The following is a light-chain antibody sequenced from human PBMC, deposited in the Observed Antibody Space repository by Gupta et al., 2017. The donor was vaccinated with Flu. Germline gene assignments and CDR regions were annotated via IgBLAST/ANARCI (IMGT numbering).Light chain of an antibody. Sequence: QSVLTQPPSTSATPGQRVTISCSGSRSNIGSNYVYWYQQLPGTAPKLLIYSNNQRPSGIPDRFSGSKSGTSASLAISGLQSEDEADYYCAAWDDSLNGVVFGGGTTLTVL. V-gene: IGLV1-44*01. CDR3: AAWDDSLNGVV. J-gene: IGLJ2*01. CDR2: SNN. CDR1: RSNIGSNY.